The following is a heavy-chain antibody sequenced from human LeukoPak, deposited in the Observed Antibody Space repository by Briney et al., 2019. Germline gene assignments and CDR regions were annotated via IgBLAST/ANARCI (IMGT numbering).Heavy chain of an antibody. CDR1: GGSISSGGYY. J-gene: IGHJ4*02. Sequence: PSQTLSLTCTVSGGSISSGGYYWSWNRQHPGKGLEWIGYIYYSGSNYYNPSLKTRVTISVDTSKNQFSLKLSSVTAADTAVYYCARGAEDTAWGYFDYWGQGTLVTVSS. CDR3: ARGAEDTAWGYFDY. D-gene: IGHD5-18*01. CDR2: IYYSGSN. V-gene: IGHV4-31*03.